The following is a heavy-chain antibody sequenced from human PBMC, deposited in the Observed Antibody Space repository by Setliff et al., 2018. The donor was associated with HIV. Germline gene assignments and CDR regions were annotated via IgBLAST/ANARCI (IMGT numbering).Heavy chain of an antibody. Sequence: PSETLSLTCDVSGDGVTSKSYSWTWIRQPPGKGLEWIGYIFHSGTTYYSPSLKDRLTISIDQSMNHFSLKLTSVTAADTAVYYCATVPPSGTYLDYWGPGVLVTVSS. D-gene: IGHD3-10*01. J-gene: IGHJ4*02. CDR1: GDGVTSKSYS. CDR2: IFHSGTT. V-gene: IGHV4-30-2*01. CDR3: ATVPPSGTYLDY.